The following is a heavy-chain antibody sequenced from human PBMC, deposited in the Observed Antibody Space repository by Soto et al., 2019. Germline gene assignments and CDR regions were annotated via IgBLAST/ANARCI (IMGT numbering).Heavy chain of an antibody. Sequence: QVQLVQSGADVKKPGSSVKVSCKTSGGSFGSSAISWVRQAPAQGLEWMGEIIPVFDKANYAQNFQGRLTITADEITGTVFMELSSLISEDAAVYFCARLRRDWGDAFDLWGLGTFVTVSS. D-gene: IGHD3-16*01. J-gene: IGHJ3*01. CDR1: GGSFGSSA. CDR3: ARLRRDWGDAFDL. V-gene: IGHV1-69*01. CDR2: IIPVFDKA.